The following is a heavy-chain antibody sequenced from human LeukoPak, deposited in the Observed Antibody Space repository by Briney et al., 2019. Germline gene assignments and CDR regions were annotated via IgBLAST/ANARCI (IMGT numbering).Heavy chain of an antibody. CDR3: ARDRRAGGYSYGSGYYYYYYMDV. Sequence: SETLSLTCTVSGYSISSGYYWGWIRQPPGKGLEWIGSIYHSGSTYYNPSLKSRVTISVDTSKNQFSLKLSSVTAADTAVYYCARDRRAGGYSYGSGYYYYYYMDVWGKGTTVTISS. V-gene: IGHV4-38-2*02. CDR1: GYSISSGYY. D-gene: IGHD5-18*01. J-gene: IGHJ6*03. CDR2: IYHSGST.